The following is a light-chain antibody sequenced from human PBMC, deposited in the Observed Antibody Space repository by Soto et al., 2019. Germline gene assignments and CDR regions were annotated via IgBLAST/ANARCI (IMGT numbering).Light chain of an antibody. CDR2: RND. CDR3: AAWDDSLSGYV. CDR1: SSYIGSKY. V-gene: IGLV1-47*01. J-gene: IGLJ1*01. Sequence: QSVLTQPPSASGTPGQRVTISCSGSSSYIGSKYVYWYQQLPGTAPKLLIYRNDQRPSRISDRFSGSKSGTSASLAISGLRSEDEANCYCAAWDDSLSGYVFGTGTKVTVL.